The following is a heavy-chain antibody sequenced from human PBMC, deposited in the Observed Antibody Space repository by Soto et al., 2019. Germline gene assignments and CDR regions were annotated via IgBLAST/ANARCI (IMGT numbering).Heavy chain of an antibody. CDR3: ARVNYDYVWGSYRPYGMDV. Sequence: QLQLQESGSGLVKPSQTLSLTCAVSGGSISSGGYSWSWIRQPPGKGLEWIGYIYHSGSTYYTPSLKSQVTISVDRSKNQFSLKLSSVTAADTAVYYCARVNYDYVWGSYRPYGMDVWGQGTTVTVSS. D-gene: IGHD3-16*02. CDR1: GGSISSGGYS. V-gene: IGHV4-30-2*01. J-gene: IGHJ6*02. CDR2: IYHSGST.